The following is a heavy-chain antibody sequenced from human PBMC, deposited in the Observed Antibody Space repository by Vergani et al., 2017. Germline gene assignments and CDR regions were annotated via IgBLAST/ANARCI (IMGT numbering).Heavy chain of an antibody. V-gene: IGHV1-69*01. Sequence: QVQLVQSGAEVKKPGSSVKVSCKASGGTFSSYAISWVRQAPGQGLEWMGGIIPIFGTANYAQKFQGRVTITADESTSTAYMELSSLRSEDTAVYYCARRYCSSTSCYSCEVHWGQGTLVTVSS. D-gene: IGHD2-2*01. CDR1: GGTFSSYA. J-gene: IGHJ4*02. CDR3: ARRYCSSTSCYSCEVH. CDR2: IIPIFGTA.